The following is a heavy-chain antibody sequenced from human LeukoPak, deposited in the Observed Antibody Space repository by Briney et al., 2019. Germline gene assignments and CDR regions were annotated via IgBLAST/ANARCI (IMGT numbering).Heavy chain of an antibody. Sequence: QTGGSLRLSCAASGFTFSSYAMSWVRQAPGKGLEWVSANSGSGGSTYYADSVKGRFTISRDNSKNTLYLQMNSLRAEDTAVYYCARRTAVASADRAFDIWGQGTMVTVSS. CDR2: NSGSGGST. V-gene: IGHV3-23*01. CDR1: GFTFSSYA. CDR3: ARRTAVASADRAFDI. D-gene: IGHD6-19*01. J-gene: IGHJ3*02.